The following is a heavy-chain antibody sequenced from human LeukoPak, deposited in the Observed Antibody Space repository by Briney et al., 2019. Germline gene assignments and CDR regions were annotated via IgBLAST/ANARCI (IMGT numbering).Heavy chain of an antibody. D-gene: IGHD6-19*01. CDR2: INTNTGNP. CDR1: GGTFSSYA. CDR3: ARGGNSDWYYFHY. Sequence: ASVKVSCKASGGTFSSYAISWVRQAPGQGLEWMGWINTNTGNPTYAQGFTGRFVFSLDTSVSTAYLQITSLKAEDTAVYYCARGGNSDWYYFHYWGQGTLVTVSS. J-gene: IGHJ4*02. V-gene: IGHV7-4-1*02.